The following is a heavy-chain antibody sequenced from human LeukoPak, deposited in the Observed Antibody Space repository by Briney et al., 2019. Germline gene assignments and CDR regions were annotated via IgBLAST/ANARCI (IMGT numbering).Heavy chain of an antibody. J-gene: IGHJ4*02. CDR1: GFTFSSYA. Sequence: GGSLRLSCAASGFTFSSYAMSWVRQAPGKGLEWVSGISGRGGSTYYTDSVKGRFTISRDNFKNTLNLQMESLRAEDTAVYYCAKDVTDDSSGSDYWGQGTLVTVSS. V-gene: IGHV3-23*01. CDR2: ISGRGGST. D-gene: IGHD3-22*01. CDR3: AKDVTDDSSGSDY.